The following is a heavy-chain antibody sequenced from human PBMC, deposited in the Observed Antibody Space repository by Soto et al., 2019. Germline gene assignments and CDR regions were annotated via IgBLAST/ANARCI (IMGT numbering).Heavy chain of an antibody. J-gene: IGHJ4*02. CDR3: ASHYDMWSGYLSPVDY. Sequence: SGGSLRLSCAASGYTFSDYYMSWIRQAPGKGLEWISYIDTSGTKIYYADSVKGRFTITRDNAKNSLYLEMNSLRDRDTAVYYCASHYDMWSGYLSPVDYWGQGTLVTVSS. CDR1: GYTFSDYY. CDR2: IDTSGTKI. D-gene: IGHD3-3*01. V-gene: IGHV3-11*01.